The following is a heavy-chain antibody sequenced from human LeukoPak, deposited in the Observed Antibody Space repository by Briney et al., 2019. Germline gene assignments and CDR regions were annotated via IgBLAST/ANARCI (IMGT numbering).Heavy chain of an antibody. CDR3: ARRAGAYSHPYDY. Sequence: GGSLRLSCAASGFTFTNYAMSWVRQAPGKGLEWVSFIYSDNTHYSDSVKGRFTISRDNSKNTLYLQMNSLGAEDTAVYYCARRAGAYSHPYDYWGQGTLVTVSS. D-gene: IGHD4/OR15-4a*01. CDR1: GFTFTNYA. V-gene: IGHV3-53*01. CDR2: IYSDNT. J-gene: IGHJ4*02.